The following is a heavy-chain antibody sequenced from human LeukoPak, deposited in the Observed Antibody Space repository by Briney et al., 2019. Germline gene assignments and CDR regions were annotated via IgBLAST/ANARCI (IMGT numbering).Heavy chain of an antibody. Sequence: SETLSLTCAVYGGSFSGYYWSWIRQPPGKGLEWIGYIYYSGSTNYKSSLKSRVTISVDTSKNQFSLKLSSVTAADTAVYYCARTTEGGYSNGYFYYYYMDVWGKGTTVTISS. V-gene: IGHV4-59*01. CDR3: ARTTEGGYSNGYFYYYYMDV. CDR1: GGSFSGYY. J-gene: IGHJ6*03. D-gene: IGHD4-11*01. CDR2: IYYSGST.